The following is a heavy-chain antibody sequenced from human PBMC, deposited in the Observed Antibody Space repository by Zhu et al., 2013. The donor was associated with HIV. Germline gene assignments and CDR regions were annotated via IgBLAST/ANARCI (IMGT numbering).Heavy chain of an antibody. V-gene: IGHV1-2*02. CDR2: ISPKTGDT. CDR3: ARDKDMGFGQGSYDS. Sequence: QVQLVQSGAEVKKPGASVKVSCTASGYNFIDFHIHWVRQARGQGLECMGWISPKTGDTMIMENFRGRVTMTRDTSINTIYLDVSRLTSDDTAFLYCARDKDMGFGQGSYDSWGHGTLVTVSS. J-gene: IGHJ5*01. CDR1: GYNFIDFH. D-gene: IGHD3-10*01.